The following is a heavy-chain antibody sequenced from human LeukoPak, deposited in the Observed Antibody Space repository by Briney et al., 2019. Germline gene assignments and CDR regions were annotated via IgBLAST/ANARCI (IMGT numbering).Heavy chain of an antibody. V-gene: IGHV3-23*01. Sequence: GTLRLSCATSGFTFSIYGMSWVRQPPGKGLEWVSAISGSGDRTYYADSVKGRFIISRDNSKNILFLQMNSLRPEDTAVYYCAKDWSGDYNWSDPWGQGTLVTVSS. D-gene: IGHD3-3*01. J-gene: IGHJ5*02. CDR2: ISGSGDRT. CDR1: GFTFSIYG. CDR3: AKDWSGDYNWSDP.